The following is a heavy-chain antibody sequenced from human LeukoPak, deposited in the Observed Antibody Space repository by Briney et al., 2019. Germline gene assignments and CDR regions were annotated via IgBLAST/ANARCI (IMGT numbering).Heavy chain of an antibody. Sequence: SETLSLTCTVSGGSISSSSYYWGWIRQPPGKGLEWIGEINHSGSTNYNPSLKSRVTISVDTSKNQFSLKLSSVTAADTAVYYCARHHYDYVWGSYRSGGYYFDYWGQGTLVTVSS. CDR3: ARHHYDYVWGSYRSGGYYFDY. D-gene: IGHD3-16*02. CDR1: GGSISSSSYY. V-gene: IGHV4-39*01. J-gene: IGHJ4*02. CDR2: INHSGST.